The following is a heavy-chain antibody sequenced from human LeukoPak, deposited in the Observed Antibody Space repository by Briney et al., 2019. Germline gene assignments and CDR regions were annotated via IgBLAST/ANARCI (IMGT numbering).Heavy chain of an antibody. CDR1: GGSISSGGYS. CDR3: ASRFGGPDAFDI. D-gene: IGHD3-3*01. J-gene: IGHJ3*02. Sequence: SETLSLTCAVSGGSISSGGYSWSWIRQPPGKGLEWIGYIYHSGSTYYNPSLKSRVTISVDTSKNQFSLKLSSVTAADTAVYYCASRFGGPDAFDIWGQGTMVTVSS. V-gene: IGHV4-30-2*01. CDR2: IYHSGST.